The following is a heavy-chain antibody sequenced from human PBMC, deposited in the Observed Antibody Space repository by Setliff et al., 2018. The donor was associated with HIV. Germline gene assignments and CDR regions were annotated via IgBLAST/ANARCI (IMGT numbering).Heavy chain of an antibody. CDR3: AREGQQLVRGPYFDY. J-gene: IGHJ4*02. V-gene: IGHV4-39*07. D-gene: IGHD6-13*01. Sequence: SETLSLTCNVSGGSINSSSYFWGWIRQPPGKGLEWIGSIYYSGSTYYNPSLKSQVTISVDTSKNQFSLKLSSVTAADTAVYYCAREGQQLVRGPYFDYWGQGTLVTVSS. CDR1: GGSINSSSYF. CDR2: IYYSGST.